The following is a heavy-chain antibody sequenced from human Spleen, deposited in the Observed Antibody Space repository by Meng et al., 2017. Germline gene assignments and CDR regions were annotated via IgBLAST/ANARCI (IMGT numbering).Heavy chain of an antibody. CDR3: ARGGLWLPFDF. J-gene: IGHJ4*02. CDR2: TYYRSKWFN. CDR1: GDSVSSNSAA. V-gene: IGHV6-1*01. D-gene: IGHD5-18*01. Sequence: QVQLQQSGPGLVKPSQTLSLTCVISGDSVSSNSAAWNWIRQSQSRGLEWLERTYYRSKWFNNYAESVKSRITINPDISKNQFSLHLNSVTPEDTAVYFCARGGLWLPFDFWGQGTLVTVSS.